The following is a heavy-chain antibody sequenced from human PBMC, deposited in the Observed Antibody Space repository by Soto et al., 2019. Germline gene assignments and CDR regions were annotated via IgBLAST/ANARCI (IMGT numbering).Heavy chain of an antibody. V-gene: IGHV3-21*01. CDR2: ISSSSSYI. CDR3: ARGGAAVVVVAATGYYFDY. J-gene: IGHJ4*02. D-gene: IGHD2-15*01. CDR1: EFTFSSYS. Sequence: EVQLVESGGGLVKPGGSLRLSCEASEFTFSSYSMNWVRQAPGKGPEWVSSISSSSSYIYYADSVKGRFTISRDNTKNSLYLQMNSLRAEDTAVYYCARGGAAVVVVAATGYYFDYWGQGTLVTVSS.